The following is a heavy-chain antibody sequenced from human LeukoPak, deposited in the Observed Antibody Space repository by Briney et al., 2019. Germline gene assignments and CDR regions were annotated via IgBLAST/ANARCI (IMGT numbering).Heavy chain of an antibody. D-gene: IGHD3-10*01. CDR1: GYSFTTHW. J-gene: IGHJ4*02. CDR2: IYPRDSDT. CDR3: ARSMAVSGFDY. V-gene: IGHV5-51*01. Sequence: GESLKISCQGSGYSFTTHWIGWVRHVPGKGLEWMGIIYPRDSDTRYSPSFQGQVTISADKSISTAYLQWSSLKASDTAMYYRARSMAVSGFDYWGQGTLVTVSS.